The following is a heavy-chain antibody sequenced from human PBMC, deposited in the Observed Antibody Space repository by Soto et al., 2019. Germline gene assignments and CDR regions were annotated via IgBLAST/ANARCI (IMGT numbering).Heavy chain of an antibody. CDR1: GFTFSSYA. V-gene: IGHV3-23*01. CDR3: AKDFGVGAWYGIFDY. J-gene: IGHJ4*02. D-gene: IGHD6-19*01. CDR2: ISGSDGST. Sequence: TGRSLRLSCAASGFTFSSYAMSRIRQAQGKGLEWVSTISGSDGSTYYADSVKGRFTISRDNSKNTLYLQMNSLRAEDTAIYYCAKDFGVGAWYGIFDYWGQGTLVTVSS.